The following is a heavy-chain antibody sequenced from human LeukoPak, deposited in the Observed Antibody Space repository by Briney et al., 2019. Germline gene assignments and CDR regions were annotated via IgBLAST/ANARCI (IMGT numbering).Heavy chain of an antibody. D-gene: IGHD6-13*01. V-gene: IGHV1-18*01. CDR2: ISAYNDNT. CDR1: GYTFTSYG. J-gene: IGHJ4*02. Sequence: AASVKVSCKASGYTFTSYGISWVRQAPGQGLEWMGWISAYNDNTDYAQKLQGRVTMTTDTSTSTAYMELRSLRSEDTAVYYCARFPRIAAAGAIDYWGQGTLVTVSS. CDR3: ARFPRIAAAGAIDY.